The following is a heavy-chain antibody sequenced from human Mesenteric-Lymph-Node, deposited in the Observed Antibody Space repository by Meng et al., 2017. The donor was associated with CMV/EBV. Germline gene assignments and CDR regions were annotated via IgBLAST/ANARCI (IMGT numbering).Heavy chain of an antibody. D-gene: IGHD3-3*01. Sequence: ASVKVSCKASGYTFTSYDINWVRQATGQGLEWMGWMNPNSGNTGYAQKFQGRVTITRNTSISTAYMELSSLRSEDTAVYYCARGLLTYDFWSGYYLTYYYYGMDVWGQGTTVTVSS. CDR3: ARGLLTYDFWSGYYLTYYYYGMDV. J-gene: IGHJ6*02. V-gene: IGHV1-8*03. CDR2: MNPNSGNT. CDR1: GYTFTSYD.